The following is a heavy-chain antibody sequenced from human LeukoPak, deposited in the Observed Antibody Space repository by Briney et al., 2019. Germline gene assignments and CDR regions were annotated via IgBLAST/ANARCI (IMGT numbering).Heavy chain of an antibody. J-gene: IGHJ2*01. V-gene: IGHV4-59*12. D-gene: IGHD3-10*01. CDR2: IYYSWST. CDR1: GGSISSYY. CDR3: ARDRRSMVRGVIINGWYFDL. Sequence: SETLSLTCTVSGGSISSYYWSWIRQPPGKGLEWIGYIYYSWSTNYNPSLKSRVTISVDTSKNQFSLKLSSVTAADTAAYYCARDRRSMVRGVIINGWYFDLWGRGTLVTVSS.